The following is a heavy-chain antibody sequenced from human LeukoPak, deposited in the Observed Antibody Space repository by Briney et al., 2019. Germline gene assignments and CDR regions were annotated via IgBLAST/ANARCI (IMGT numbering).Heavy chain of an antibody. Sequence: PSETLSLTCAVYGGSFSGFYWSWIRQPPGKGLEWVGEINHSGSTNYNPSLKSRVTISVDTSKNQFSLKLSSVTAADTAVYYCPRGRAVASDYWGQGTLVTVSS. V-gene: IGHV4-34*01. J-gene: IGHJ4*02. CDR1: GGSFSGFY. D-gene: IGHD6-19*01. CDR3: PRGRAVASDY. CDR2: INHSGST.